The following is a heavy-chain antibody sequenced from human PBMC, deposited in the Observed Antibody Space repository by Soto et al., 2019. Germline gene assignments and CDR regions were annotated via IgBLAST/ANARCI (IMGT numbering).Heavy chain of an antibody. CDR3: ARGRGSGSYSGSVFDL. V-gene: IGHV4-30-4*01. D-gene: IGHD3-10*01. CDR2: ISYSRST. J-gene: IGHJ4*02. Sequence: QVQLQESGPGLVKPSQTLSLTCTVSGGSISSRDYFWSWIRQPPGKGLEWIGYISYSRSTFYNPSLKSRLTISIDTSKNQFSLKLSSVTAADTAVYYCARGRGSGSYSGSVFDLWGQGTLVTVSS. CDR1: GGSISSRDYF.